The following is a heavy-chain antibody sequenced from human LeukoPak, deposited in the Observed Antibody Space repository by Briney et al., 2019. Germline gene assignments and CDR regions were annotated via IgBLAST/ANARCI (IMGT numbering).Heavy chain of an antibody. V-gene: IGHV1-18*01. CDR2: ISGYNDNT. Sequence: ASVKVSCKASGYTFISYGISWVRQGPGQGLEWMGWISGYNDNTNYAQKLQGRVTMTRDTSTSTAYMELSSLRSDDTAVYYCARGRIDSSGYWLFLSDGFDIWGQGTMVTVSS. J-gene: IGHJ3*02. CDR1: GYTFISYG. D-gene: IGHD3-22*01. CDR3: ARGRIDSSGYWLFLSDGFDI.